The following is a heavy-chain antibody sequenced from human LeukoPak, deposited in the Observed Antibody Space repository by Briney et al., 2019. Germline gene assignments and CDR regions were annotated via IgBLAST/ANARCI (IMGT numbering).Heavy chain of an antibody. J-gene: IGHJ4*02. V-gene: IGHV4-31*03. CDR2: IYYSGST. Sequence: SQTLSLTCTVSGGSISSGGYYWSWIRQHPGKGLEWIGYIYYSGSTYYNPSLKSRVTISVDTSKNQFSLKLSSVTAADTAVYYCARVGVYSSGWPIYPYYFDYWGQGTLVTVSS. CDR3: ARVGVYSSGWPIYPYYFDY. CDR1: GGSISSGGYY. D-gene: IGHD6-19*01.